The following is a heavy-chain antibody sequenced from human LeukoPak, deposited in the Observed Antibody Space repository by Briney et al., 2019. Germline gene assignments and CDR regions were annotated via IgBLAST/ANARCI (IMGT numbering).Heavy chain of an antibody. CDR1: GGSFSSYY. V-gene: IGHV4-4*07. CDR2: IYTSGST. Sequence: KPSETLSLTCTVSGGSFSSYYWSWIRQPAGKGLEWIGRIYTSGSTNYNPSLKSRLTTSVDKSTNQFSQKLSSVTAADPDVVYCEGLMGPGGFVVVPAALFWFDPWGQGTLVSVCS. D-gene: IGHD2-2*01. J-gene: IGHJ5*02. CDR3: EGLMGPGGFVVVPAALFWFDP.